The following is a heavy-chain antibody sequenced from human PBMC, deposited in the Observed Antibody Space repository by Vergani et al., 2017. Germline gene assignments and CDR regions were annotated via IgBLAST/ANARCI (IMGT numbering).Heavy chain of an antibody. D-gene: IGHD3-10*01. V-gene: IGHV3-23*01. Sequence: EVQLLESGGGLVQPGGSLRLTCAASEFTFSNYAMNWVRQAPGKGLEWVSGISGSGVRAYYTDSVKGRFTISRDNSKNMLFLQMNNLRTEDTAIYYCAKQYFVSGNYLCDYWGQGTLVTVSS. CDR1: EFTFSNYA. CDR3: AKQYFVSGNYLCDY. CDR2: ISGSGVRA. J-gene: IGHJ4*02.